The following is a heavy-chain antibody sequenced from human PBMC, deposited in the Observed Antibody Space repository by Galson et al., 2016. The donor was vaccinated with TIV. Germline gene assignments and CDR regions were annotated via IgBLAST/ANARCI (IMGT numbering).Heavy chain of an antibody. V-gene: IGHV1-2*04. CDR1: GYSFTDYY. CDR3: ARGPSDRRGVDP. Sequence: SVKVSCKAAGYSFTDYYIHWVQQAPGQGLEWMGWIHPSSGGTFYAQRFQDWVTMNRDTPISTTYMDQSRLRPNDTAVYYCARGPSDRRGVDPWGQGTLVTCSS. CDR2: IHPSSGGT. J-gene: IGHJ5*02. D-gene: IGHD2-21*02.